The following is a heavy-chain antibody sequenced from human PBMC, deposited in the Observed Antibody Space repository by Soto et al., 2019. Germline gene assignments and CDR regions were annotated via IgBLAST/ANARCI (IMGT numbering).Heavy chain of an antibody. CDR2: IIPISGTA. CDR3: ARPFQSWPGGWYFDL. D-gene: IGHD3-16*01. V-gene: IGHV1-69*01. CDR1: GGTVSSYS. Sequence: QVQLVQSGAEVKKPGSSVKVSCKASGGTVSSYSINWVRQAPGQGLEWMGGIIPISGTANYAQKFQGRVTLTADESTSTAHMELSSLRNEDTAVYYCARPFQSWPGGWYFDLWGRGTLVTVSS. J-gene: IGHJ2*01.